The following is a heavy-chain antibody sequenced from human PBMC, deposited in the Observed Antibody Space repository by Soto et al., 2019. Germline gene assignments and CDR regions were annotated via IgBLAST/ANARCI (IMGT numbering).Heavy chain of an antibody. V-gene: IGHV4-59*01. CDR1: DGSISTYY. CDR3: ARASMTTIAMDV. Sequence: QVQLQESGPGLVKPSETLSLTCTVSDGSISTYYWTWIRQPPGKGLEWIGYVYYSGTTNYHPSLKSRVTISVDTSKNQFSLKLTSVTAADTGVYYCARASMTTIAMDVWGQGTTVTVSS. D-gene: IGHD4-17*01. J-gene: IGHJ6*02. CDR2: VYYSGTT.